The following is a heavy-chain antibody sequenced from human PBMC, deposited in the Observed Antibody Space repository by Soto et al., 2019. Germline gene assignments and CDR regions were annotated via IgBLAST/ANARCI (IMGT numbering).Heavy chain of an antibody. CDR2: VSPNGQGI. CDR3: AKDRDYPLYYFHD. V-gene: IGHV3-23*01. Sequence: PGGSLTVISAASGFTLGRYGMSWVRQAPGKGLEWVSAVSPNGQGIYYADSVRGRFTISRDFSKNTVFLHMDSLRAEDTAVYYCAKDRDYPLYYFHDWGHVTLVTVPS. CDR1: GFTLGRYG. J-gene: IGHJ4*01. D-gene: IGHD3-10*01.